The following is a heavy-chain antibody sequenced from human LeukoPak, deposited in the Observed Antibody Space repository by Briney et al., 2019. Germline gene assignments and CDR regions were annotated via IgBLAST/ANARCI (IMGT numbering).Heavy chain of an antibody. CDR1: GYSFTGYY. CDR3: ARVMFYYDSSGYGGMDV. D-gene: IGHD3-22*01. Sequence: ASVKVSCKASGYSFTGYYMHWVRQAPGQGLQWMGWINPNSGATNYAQKFQGRVTMTRDTSISAAYMELSSLRSEDTAVYYCARVMFYYDSSGYGGMDVWGQGTTVTVSS. J-gene: IGHJ6*02. CDR2: INPNSGAT. V-gene: IGHV1-2*02.